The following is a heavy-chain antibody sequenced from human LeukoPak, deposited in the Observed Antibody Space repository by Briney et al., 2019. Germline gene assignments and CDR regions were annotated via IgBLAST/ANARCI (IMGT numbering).Heavy chain of an antibody. Sequence: GASVNVSCKASVYTFTGYYMHWVRQAPGQGLEGMGWINPNSGGTNYAQKFQGRVTMTRDTSISTAYMELSRLRSDDTAVYYCARDHPYYDILTGYSHFDYWGQGTLVTVSS. J-gene: IGHJ4*02. D-gene: IGHD3-9*01. CDR1: VYTFTGYY. CDR3: ARDHPYYDILTGYSHFDY. V-gene: IGHV1-2*02. CDR2: INPNSGGT.